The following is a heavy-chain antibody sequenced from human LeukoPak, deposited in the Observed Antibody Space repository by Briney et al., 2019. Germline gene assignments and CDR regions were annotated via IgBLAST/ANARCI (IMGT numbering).Heavy chain of an antibody. D-gene: IGHD6-19*01. CDR1: GFTFSSYE. CDR3: ARDSSAWSNWFAP. J-gene: IGHJ5*02. Sequence: GGSLRLSCAASGFTFSSYEMNWVRQAPGKGLEWVSYISSSGSTIYYADSVKGRFTISRHNAKNSLYLQMNSLRVEDTAVYYCARDSSAWSNWFAPWSKGNLVTVSS. CDR2: ISSSGSTI. V-gene: IGHV3-48*03.